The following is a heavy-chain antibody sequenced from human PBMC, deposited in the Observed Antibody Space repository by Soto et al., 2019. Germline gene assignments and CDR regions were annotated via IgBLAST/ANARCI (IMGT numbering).Heavy chain of an antibody. CDR2: ISSSGST. J-gene: IGHJ5*02. CDR1: GDSIGGVGY. Sequence: SSETLSLTCTVSGDSIGGVGYWSWIRQFPGXGLEWIGCISSSGSTYYNPALNNRISLSLDTSQNQFSLKLLSVTAADTAIYYCARSGVTGIVIPSHWFDPWGQGTLVTVSS. D-gene: IGHD2-21*02. V-gene: IGHV4-31*03. CDR3: ARSGVTGIVIPSHWFDP.